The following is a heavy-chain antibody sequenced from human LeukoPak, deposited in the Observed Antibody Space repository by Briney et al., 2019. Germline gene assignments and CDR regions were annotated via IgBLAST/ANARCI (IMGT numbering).Heavy chain of an antibody. J-gene: IGHJ4*02. V-gene: IGHV3-23*01. CDR3: AKDKGSVAGTLPSDLFDY. D-gene: IGHD6-19*01. CDR1: GFTFSSYA. CDR2: ISGSGGST. Sequence: GGSLRLSCAASGFTFSSYAMSWVRQAPGKGLEWVSVISGSGGSTYYTESVRGRFTISRDNSKNTVYLQMDSLRAEDTAVYYCAKDKGSVAGTLPSDLFDYWGQGTLVTVSS.